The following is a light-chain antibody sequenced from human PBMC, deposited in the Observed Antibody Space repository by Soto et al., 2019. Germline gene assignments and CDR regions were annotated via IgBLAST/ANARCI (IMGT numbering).Light chain of an antibody. Sequence: SYELTQPPSVSVAPGQTATMTCGGTNIGGKSVHWYQQKPGQAPVVVVYHDSDRPSGISERFSGSNSGNTATLTISRVEAGDEAVYSCQVWDNNSDHVVFGGGT. CDR3: QVWDNNSDHVV. V-gene: IGLV3-21*02. CDR1: NIGGKS. J-gene: IGLJ2*01. CDR2: HDS.